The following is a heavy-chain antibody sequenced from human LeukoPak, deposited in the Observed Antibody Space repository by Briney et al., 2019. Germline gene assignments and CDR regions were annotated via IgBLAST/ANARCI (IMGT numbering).Heavy chain of an antibody. Sequence: ASVKVSCKASGYTFTGYYMHWVRQAPGQGLEWMGWINPNSGGTNYAQKFQGRVTMTSDTSISTAYMELSRLRSDDTAVYYCARDQGIAAAGTDYWGQGTLVTVSS. CDR1: GYTFTGYY. CDR2: INPNSGGT. V-gene: IGHV1-2*02. J-gene: IGHJ4*02. CDR3: ARDQGIAAAGTDY. D-gene: IGHD6-13*01.